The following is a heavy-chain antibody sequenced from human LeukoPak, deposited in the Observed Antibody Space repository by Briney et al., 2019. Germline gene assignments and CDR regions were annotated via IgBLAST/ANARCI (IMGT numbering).Heavy chain of an antibody. CDR1: GGSISSGGYY. D-gene: IGHD2-15*01. CDR2: IYYSGST. CDR3: ARGEVARGPFDY. V-gene: IGHV4-31*03. J-gene: IGHJ4*02. Sequence: SETLSLTCTVSGGSISSGGYYWSWSRQHPGKGLEWIGYIYYSGSTYDNPALKSRVIISVDTSKNQFSLKLSSVTAADTAVYYCARGEVARGPFDYWGQGTLVTVSS.